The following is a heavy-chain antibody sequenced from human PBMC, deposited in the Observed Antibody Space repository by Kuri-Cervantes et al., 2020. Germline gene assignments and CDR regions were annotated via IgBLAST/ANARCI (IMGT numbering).Heavy chain of an antibody. Sequence: GGSLRLSCAASGFDYSSYGMHWVRQAPGKGLEWVALISFDGGIKYYADSVKGRFTISRDNSKNTLYLQMNSLRAEDTAVYYCAKSGAQYYDFWSGYYWGDYWGQGTLVTVSS. J-gene: IGHJ4*02. CDR3: AKSGAQYYDFWSGYYWGDY. CDR2: ISFDGGIK. V-gene: IGHV3-30*18. D-gene: IGHD3-3*01. CDR1: GFDYSSYG.